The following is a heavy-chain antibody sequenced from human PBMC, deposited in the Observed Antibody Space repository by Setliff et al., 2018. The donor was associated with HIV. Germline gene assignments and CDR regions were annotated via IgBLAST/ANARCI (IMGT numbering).Heavy chain of an antibody. Sequence: SETLSLTCAVSGDSMSGYYWSWIRQSPGKKLEWIGYIHTSGSTNYNPSLKSRVTISLDTSNDRFSLRLSSVTAADTTLYFCARGGKRAFDIWGQGAMVTVSS. J-gene: IGHJ3*02. CDR3: ARGGKRAFDI. CDR1: GDSMSGYY. V-gene: IGHV4-4*08. CDR2: IHTSGST.